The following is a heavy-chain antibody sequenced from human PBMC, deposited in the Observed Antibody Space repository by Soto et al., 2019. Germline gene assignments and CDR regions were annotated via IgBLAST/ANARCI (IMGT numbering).Heavy chain of an antibody. J-gene: IGHJ4*02. V-gene: IGHV4-4*07. CDR2: IYTSGST. D-gene: IGHD3-10*01. CDR3: ASNWDYGSGSYYTN. CDR1: GGSISSYY. Sequence: QVQLQESGPGLVKTSETLSLTCTVSGGSISSYYWSWIRQPAGKGLEWIGRIYTSGSTNYNPSLKSRVTMSVDTSKNQFSLKLSSVTAADTAVYYCASNWDYGSGSYYTNWGQGTLVTVSS.